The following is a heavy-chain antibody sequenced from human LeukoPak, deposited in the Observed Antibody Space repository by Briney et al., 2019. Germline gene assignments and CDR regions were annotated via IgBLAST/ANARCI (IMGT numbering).Heavy chain of an antibody. CDR3: AKDLKQLGRSFDY. J-gene: IGHJ4*02. V-gene: IGHV3-23*01. D-gene: IGHD6-6*01. CDR2: ISGSGGST. CDR1: GFTFSSYA. Sequence: GGSLRLSCAASGFTFSSYAMSWVRQAPGKVLEWVSAISGSGGSTYYADSVKGRFTISRDNSKNTLYLQMNSLRAEDTAVYYCAKDLKQLGRSFDYWGQGTLVTVSS.